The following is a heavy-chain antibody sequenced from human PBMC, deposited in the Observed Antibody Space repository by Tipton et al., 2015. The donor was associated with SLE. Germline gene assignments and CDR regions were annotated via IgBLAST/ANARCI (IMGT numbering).Heavy chain of an antibody. Sequence: SLRLSCAASGFTFSSYAMSWVRQAPGKGLEWVSVIYSGGSSTYYADSVKGRFTISRDNSKNTLYLQMNSLRAEDTAVYYCAYHSNHGTFDIWGQGTMVTVSS. CDR2: IYSGGSST. CDR1: GFTFSSYA. J-gene: IGHJ3*02. D-gene: IGHD1-14*01. CDR3: AYHSNHGTFDI. V-gene: IGHV3-23*03.